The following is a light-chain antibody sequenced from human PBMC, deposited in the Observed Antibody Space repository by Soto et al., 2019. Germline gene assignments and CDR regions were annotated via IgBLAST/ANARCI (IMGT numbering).Light chain of an antibody. Sequence: DIVMTQSPLSLPVTPGAPASISCRSSQSLLHSNGYNYLDWYLQKPGQSPQLLIDLGSNRASRVPDRFSGRGAGTEFTLKNRRVEGEDVGVYSCLQALKNTRVTFGQGTRLEIK. CDR3: LQALKNTRVT. CDR2: LGS. J-gene: IGKJ5*01. V-gene: IGKV2-28*01. CDR1: QSLLHSNGYNY.